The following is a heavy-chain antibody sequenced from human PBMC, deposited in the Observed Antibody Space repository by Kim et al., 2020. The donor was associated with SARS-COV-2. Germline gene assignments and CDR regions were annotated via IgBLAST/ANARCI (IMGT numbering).Heavy chain of an antibody. Sequence: GGSLRLSCAASGFTFSDYYMGWIRQAPGKGLEWVSYISLSGSTMYYSDSVKGRFTVSRDNAKNSLYLQMNSLRGEDTAVYYCAREKVARTFDYWGQGTLVTVSS. CDR1: GFTFSDYY. V-gene: IGHV3-11*01. J-gene: IGHJ4*02. D-gene: IGHD6-6*01. CDR2: ISLSGSTM. CDR3: AREKVARTFDY.